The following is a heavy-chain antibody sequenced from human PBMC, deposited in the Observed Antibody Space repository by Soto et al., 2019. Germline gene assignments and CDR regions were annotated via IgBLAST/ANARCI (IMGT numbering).Heavy chain of an antibody. Sequence: QVQLVESGGGVVQPGRSLRLSCAASGFTFSSYGMHWVRQAPGKGLEWVAVISYDGSNKYYADSVKGRFTISRDNSKNTLYLQMNSLRAEDTAVYYCATLVRFDKNWFDPWGQGTLVTVSS. D-gene: IGHD3-10*01. CDR3: ATLVRFDKNWFDP. J-gene: IGHJ5*02. CDR1: GFTFSSYG. CDR2: ISYDGSNK. V-gene: IGHV3-30*03.